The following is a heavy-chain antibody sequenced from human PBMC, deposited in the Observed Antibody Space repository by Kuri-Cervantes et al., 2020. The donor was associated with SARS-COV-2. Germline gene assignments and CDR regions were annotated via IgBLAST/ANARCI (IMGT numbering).Heavy chain of an antibody. V-gene: IGHV4-38-2*02. D-gene: IGHD2/OR15-2a*01. CDR2: IYHSGST. J-gene: IGHJ4*02. Sequence: SETLSLTCAVSGYSISSGYYWGWIRQPPGKGLEWIGSIYHSGSTYYNPSLKSRVTMSLDTSNNQFSLKLNSVTAADTAVYYCARDSPPPERPFYAYVLDSWGQGTLVTVSS. CDR1: GYSISSGYY. CDR3: ARDSPPPERPFYAYVLDS.